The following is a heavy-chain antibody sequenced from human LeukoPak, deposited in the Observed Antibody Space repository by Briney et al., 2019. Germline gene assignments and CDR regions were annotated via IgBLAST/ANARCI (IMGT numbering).Heavy chain of an antibody. CDR3: ATGGGSYSGYYYYYMDV. CDR2: FDPEDGET. J-gene: IGHJ6*03. V-gene: IGHV1-24*01. Sequence: ASVKVSCKASGGTFSSYAISWVRQAPGKGLEWMGGFDPEDGETIYAQKFQGRVTMTEDTSTDTAYMELSSLRSEDTAVYYCATGGGSYSGYYYYYMDVWGKGTTVTVSS. D-gene: IGHD1-26*01. CDR1: GGTFSSYA.